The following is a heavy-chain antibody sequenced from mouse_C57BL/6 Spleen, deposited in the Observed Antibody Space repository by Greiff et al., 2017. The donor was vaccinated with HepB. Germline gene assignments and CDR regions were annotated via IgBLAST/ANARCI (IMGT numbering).Heavy chain of an antibody. D-gene: IGHD2-12*01. Sequence: QVHVKQPGAELVRPGSSVKLSCKASGYTFTSYWMDWVKQRPGQGLEWIGNIYPSDSETHYNQKFKDKATLTVDKSSSTAYMQLSSLTSEDSAVYYCARWKDYKGFDYWGQGTTLTVSS. V-gene: IGHV1-61*01. CDR2: IYPSDSET. J-gene: IGHJ2*01. CDR1: GYTFTSYW. CDR3: ARWKDYKGFDY.